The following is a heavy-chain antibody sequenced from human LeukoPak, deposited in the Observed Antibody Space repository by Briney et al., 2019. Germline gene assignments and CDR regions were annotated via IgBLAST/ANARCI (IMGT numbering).Heavy chain of an antibody. CDR3: ARVEMATMGFDY. D-gene: IGHD5-24*01. V-gene: IGHV1-69*04. CDR1: RGTFSSYA. Sequence: ASVKVSCKASRGTFSSYAISWVRQAPGQGLEWMGRIIPILGIANYAQKFQGRVTITADKSTSTAYMELSSLRSEDTAVYYCARVEMATMGFDYWGQGTLVTVSS. CDR2: IIPILGIA. J-gene: IGHJ4*02.